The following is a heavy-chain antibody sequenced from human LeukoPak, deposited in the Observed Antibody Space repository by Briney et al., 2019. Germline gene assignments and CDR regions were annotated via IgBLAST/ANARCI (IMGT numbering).Heavy chain of an antibody. CDR2: IYYSGST. CDR3: ARHILTAYFDY. D-gene: IGHD2-8*01. J-gene: IGHJ4*02. V-gene: IGHV4-39*01. CDR1: GGSISSYY. Sequence: PSETLSLTCTVSGGSISSYYWSWIRQPPGKGLEWIGSIYYSGSTYYNSSLKGRVTISVDTSKDQFFLKLSSVTAADTAVYYCARHILTAYFDYWDQGTLVTVSS.